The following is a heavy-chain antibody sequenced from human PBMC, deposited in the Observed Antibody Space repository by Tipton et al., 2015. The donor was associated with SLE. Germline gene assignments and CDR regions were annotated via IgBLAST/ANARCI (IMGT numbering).Heavy chain of an antibody. CDR2: IYSSGRT. D-gene: IGHD1-14*01. CDR1: GGSISTGGDS. J-gene: IGHJ6*02. CDR3: ARGRDGMDVFVMDV. Sequence: TLSLTCTVSGGSISTGGDSWGWIRQPPGKGLEWIGNIYSSGRTYDNPSLKSRITMSVDTSKNKFSLNLSSVTAADTAVYYCARGRDGMDVFVMDVWGPGTTVTVSS. V-gene: IGHV4-39*07.